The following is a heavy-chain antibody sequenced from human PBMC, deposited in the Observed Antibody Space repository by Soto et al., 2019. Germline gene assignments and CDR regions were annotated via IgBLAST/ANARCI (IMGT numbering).Heavy chain of an antibody. Sequence: EVQLVESGGGLIQPGGSLRVSCAASGFTVSSNYMSWVRQAPGKGLEWVSAISGSGGSTYYADSVKGRFTISRDNSKNTLYLQMNSLRAEDTAVYYCAKDQWSIAARKFDPWGQGTLVTVSS. CDR2: ISGSGGST. J-gene: IGHJ5*02. V-gene: IGHV3-23*04. CDR1: GFTVSSNY. CDR3: AKDQWSIAARKFDP. D-gene: IGHD6-6*01.